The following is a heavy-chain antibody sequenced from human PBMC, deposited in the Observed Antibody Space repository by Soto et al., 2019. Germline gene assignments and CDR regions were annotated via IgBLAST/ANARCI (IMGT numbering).Heavy chain of an antibody. Sequence: QVQLVQSGAEVKKPGSSVKVSCKASGGTFSSYAISWVRQAPGQGLEWMGGIIPIFGTANYAQKFQGRVTITADKSTSTAYMELSSLRSEATAVYYCARDPSAKNCSSTSCYRPFYYYYGMDVWGQGTTVTVSS. CDR2: IIPIFGTA. CDR1: GGTFSSYA. J-gene: IGHJ6*02. CDR3: ARDPSAKNCSSTSCYRPFYYYYGMDV. V-gene: IGHV1-69*06. D-gene: IGHD2-2*02.